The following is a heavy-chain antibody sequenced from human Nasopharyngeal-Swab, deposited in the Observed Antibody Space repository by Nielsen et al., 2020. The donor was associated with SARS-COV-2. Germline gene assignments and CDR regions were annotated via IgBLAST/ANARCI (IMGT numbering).Heavy chain of an antibody. D-gene: IGHD3/OR15-3a*01. J-gene: IGHJ5*02. V-gene: IGHV1-8*02. Sequence: ASVKVSCKASGYTFTGCYMHWVRQAPGQGLEWMGWMNPKSGDVGYAQKFQGRVTMTRNTSTTTAYMELSSLRHEDTAVYYCARGAFGLGHSWFDPWGQGTLVTVSS. CDR3: ARGAFGLGHSWFDP. CDR1: GYTFTGCY. CDR2: MNPKSGDV.